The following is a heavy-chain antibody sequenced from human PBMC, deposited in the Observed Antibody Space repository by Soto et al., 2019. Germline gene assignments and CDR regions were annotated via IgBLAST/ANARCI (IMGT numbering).Heavy chain of an antibody. CDR3: ARDSWNSYYYYYGMDV. D-gene: IGHD1-7*01. CDR2: IYYSGST. Sequence: PSETLSLTCTVSGASIRSYYWSWIRQPPGKGLGWIGYIYYSGSTNYNPSLKSRVTISLDTSKSEVSLKLGSVTAADTAVYYCARDSWNSYYYYYGMDVWGQGTTVTVSS. V-gene: IGHV4-59*01. J-gene: IGHJ6*02. CDR1: GASIRSYY.